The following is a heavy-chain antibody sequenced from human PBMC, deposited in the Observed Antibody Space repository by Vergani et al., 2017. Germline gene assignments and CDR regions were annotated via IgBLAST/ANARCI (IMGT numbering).Heavy chain of an antibody. Sequence: QVQLVQSGAEVKKPGASVKVSCKASGYTFTSYAMHWVRQAPGQRLEWMGWINAGNGNTKYSQKLQGRVTMTTDTSTSTAYMELRSLRSDDTAVYYCARESYGDAFDIWGQGTMVTVSS. J-gene: IGHJ3*02. D-gene: IGHD1-26*01. V-gene: IGHV1-3*01. CDR3: ARESYGDAFDI. CDR2: INAGNGNT. CDR1: GYTFTSYA.